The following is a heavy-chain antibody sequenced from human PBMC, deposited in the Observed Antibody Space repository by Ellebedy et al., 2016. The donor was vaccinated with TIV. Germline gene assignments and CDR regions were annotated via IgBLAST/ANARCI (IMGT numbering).Heavy chain of an antibody. CDR3: ARSMLRGVKDAFDI. J-gene: IGHJ3*02. CDR2: IYPGDSDT. CDR1: GYSFTSYW. V-gene: IGHV5-51*01. Sequence: GESLKISXKGSGYSFTSYWIGWVRQMPGKGLEWMGIIYPGDSDTRYSPSFQGQVTISADQSISTAYLQWSGLKASDTAMYYCARSMLRGVKDAFDIWGQGTMVTVSS. D-gene: IGHD3-10*01.